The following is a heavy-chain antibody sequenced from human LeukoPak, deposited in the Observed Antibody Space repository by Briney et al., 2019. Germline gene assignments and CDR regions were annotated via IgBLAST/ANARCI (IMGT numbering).Heavy chain of an antibody. V-gene: IGHV4-31*03. CDR3: ARVRQQLAEFDY. CDR1: GGSISSGGYY. J-gene: IGHJ4*02. D-gene: IGHD6-13*01. Sequence: SQTLSLTCTVSGGSISSGGYYWSWIRQHPGKGLEWIGYIYYSGSTYYNPSLKSRVTISVDTSKNQFSLKLSSVTAADTAVYYCARVRQQLAEFDYWGQGTLVTVSS. CDR2: IYYSGST.